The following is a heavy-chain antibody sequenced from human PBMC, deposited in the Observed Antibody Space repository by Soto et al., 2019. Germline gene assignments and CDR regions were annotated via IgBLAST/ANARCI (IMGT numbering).Heavy chain of an antibody. Sequence: QVQLQQWGSGLLKPSETLSLTCAIYGGSFSDYYWHWIRQSPGKGLEWIGEIHLSGRVNFTPSLKSRTSLSMATSRNQFFLTLRSVTAADTAVYFCARTPTRGASAWLDPWGRRHLVTVSS. CDR1: GGSFSDYY. CDR2: IHLSGRV. CDR3: ARTPTRGASAWLDP. J-gene: IGHJ5*02. D-gene: IGHD1-26*01. V-gene: IGHV4-34*01.